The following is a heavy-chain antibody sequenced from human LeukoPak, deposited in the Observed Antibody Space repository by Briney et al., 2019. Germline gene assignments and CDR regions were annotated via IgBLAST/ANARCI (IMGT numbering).Heavy chain of an antibody. J-gene: IGHJ2*01. CDR1: GGSISSYY. Sequence: SETLSLPCTVSGGSISSYYWSWIRQPAGKGLEWIGRIDTSGNTNYKPSLKSRVTMSVDTSKNQFSLKLSSVTAADTAVYYCARVSSSWYQDWYFDLWGRGTLVTVSS. CDR3: ARVSSSWYQDWYFDL. D-gene: IGHD6-13*01. CDR2: IDTSGNT. V-gene: IGHV4-4*07.